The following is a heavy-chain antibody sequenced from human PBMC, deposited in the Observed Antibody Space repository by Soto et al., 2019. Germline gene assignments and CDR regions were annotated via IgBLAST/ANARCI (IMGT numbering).Heavy chain of an antibody. CDR1: GFTFGSYA. V-gene: IGHV3-23*01. CDR3: ARDSGRNWFDP. Sequence: GGSLRLSCAASGFTFGSYAMNWVRQAPGKGLEWLSTISGSGDNTFYVDSVKGRFTISRDNSKNTLSLQMNSMRAEDTAVYYCARDSGRNWFDPWGQGTLVTVSS. J-gene: IGHJ5*02. CDR2: ISGSGDNT.